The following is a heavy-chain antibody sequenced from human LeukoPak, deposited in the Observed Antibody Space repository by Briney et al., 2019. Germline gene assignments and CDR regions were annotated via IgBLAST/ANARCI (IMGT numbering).Heavy chain of an antibody. D-gene: IGHD5-18*01. CDR2: ISPSASHR. J-gene: IGHJ5*02. Sequence: PGGSLRLSCAASGFPFSDYAMTWVRQAPGKGLEWVAAISPSASHRYYADFVGGRFTISRDNSKNTLDLQMSSLRAEDTAVYYCVKGRFGSFDPWGQGTLVTVSS. CDR1: GFPFSDYA. CDR3: VKGRFGSFDP. V-gene: IGHV3-23*01.